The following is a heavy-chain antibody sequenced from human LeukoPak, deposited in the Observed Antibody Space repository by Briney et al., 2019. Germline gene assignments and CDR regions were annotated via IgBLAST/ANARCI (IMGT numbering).Heavy chain of an antibody. Sequence: SVKVSCKASGFTFSNSAMQWVRQARGQRLEWIGWIVVGSGNTNYAQKFQERVTITRDMSTSTVYMELSSLRSEDTAVYYCVADVIYVSDWGQGTLVTVSS. D-gene: IGHD2/OR15-2a*01. CDR2: IVVGSGNT. CDR1: GFTFSNSA. CDR3: VADVIYVSD. V-gene: IGHV1-58*02. J-gene: IGHJ4*02.